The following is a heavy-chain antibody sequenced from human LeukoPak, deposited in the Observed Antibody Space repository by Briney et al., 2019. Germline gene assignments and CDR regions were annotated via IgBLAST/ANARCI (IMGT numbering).Heavy chain of an antibody. J-gene: IGHJ2*01. CDR3: ARDLWRYGWYFDL. Sequence: AGGSLRLSCAASGFTFSSYAMHWVRQAPGKGLEWVAVISYDGSNKYYADSVKGRFTISRDNSKNTLYLQMNSLRAEDTAVYYCARDLWRYGWYFDLWGRGTLVTVSS. V-gene: IGHV3-30-3*01. D-gene: IGHD5-12*01. CDR1: GFTFSSYA. CDR2: ISYDGSNK.